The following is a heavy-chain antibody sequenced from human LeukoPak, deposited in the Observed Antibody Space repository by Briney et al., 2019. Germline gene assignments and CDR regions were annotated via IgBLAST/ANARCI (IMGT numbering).Heavy chain of an antibody. CDR2: LHPTGST. CDR1: GASISTGYYY. CDR3: ARPPNYYGNGDAFDI. Sequence: SETLSLTCTVSGASISTGYYYWTWIRQHPGKGLEWIGCLHPTGSTYYNPSLKSRLSISVGTSKNQFSLRLSSVTAADTAVYYCARPPNYYGNGDAFDIWGQGTMVTVSS. J-gene: IGHJ3*02. D-gene: IGHD3-10*01. V-gene: IGHV4-31*03.